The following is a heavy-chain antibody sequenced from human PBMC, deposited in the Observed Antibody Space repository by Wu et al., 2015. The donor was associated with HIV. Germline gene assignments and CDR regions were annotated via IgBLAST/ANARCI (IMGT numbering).Heavy chain of an antibody. Sequence: QVQLVQSGAEVKKPGASVKVSCKASGYTFTSYGISWVRQAPGQGLEWMGWISAYNGNTNYAQKLQGRATMTTDTSTSTAYMELRSLRSDDTAVYYCARGENGRCSSTSCLYYYYYMDVWGKGYHG. CDR1: GYTFTSYG. J-gene: IGHJ6*03. CDR3: ARGENGRCSSTSCLYYYYYMDV. D-gene: IGHD2-2*01. CDR2: ISAYNGNT. V-gene: IGHV1-18*01.